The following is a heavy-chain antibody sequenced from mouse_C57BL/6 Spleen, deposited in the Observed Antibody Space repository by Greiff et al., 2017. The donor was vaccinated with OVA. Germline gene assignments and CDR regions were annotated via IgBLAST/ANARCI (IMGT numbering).Heavy chain of an antibody. J-gene: IGHJ1*03. V-gene: IGHV7-3*01. CDR1: GFTFTDYY. D-gene: IGHD1-1*01. Sequence: EVQVVESGGGLVQPGGSLSLSCAASGFTFTDYYMSWVRQPPGKALEWLGFIRNKANGYTTEYSASVKGRFTISRDNSQSILYLQMNALRAEDSATYYCARSITTVVATYWYFDVWGTGTTVTVSS. CDR2: IRNKANGYTT. CDR3: ARSITTVVATYWYFDV.